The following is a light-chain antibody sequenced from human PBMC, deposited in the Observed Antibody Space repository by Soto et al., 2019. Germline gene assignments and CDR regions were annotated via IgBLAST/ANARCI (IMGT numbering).Light chain of an antibody. CDR1: SSDVGAYDY. CDR3: SSYTSSSTQVV. V-gene: IGLV2-14*01. J-gene: IGLJ2*01. Sequence: QSALTQPASVSGSPGQSITISCTGTSSDVGAYDYVSWYQHHPGKAPKLLIYEVSNRPSGVSSRFSGSKSGNTASLTISGLQAEDEADYYCSSYTSSSTQVVFGGGTQLTVL. CDR2: EVS.